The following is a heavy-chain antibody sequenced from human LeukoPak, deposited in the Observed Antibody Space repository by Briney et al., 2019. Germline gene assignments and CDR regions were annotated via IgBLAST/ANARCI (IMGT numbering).Heavy chain of an antibody. J-gene: IGHJ4*02. V-gene: IGHV4-59*08. Sequence: PSETLTLTCTVSGGSITSNFWSWIRQPPGKGLEWIGYIYNTMSTSYNPSLKSRATISGDTSKNQFSLKLNSVTAADTAVYYCARAKANWNPPDYWGQGILVTVSS. CDR1: GGSITSNF. CDR2: IYNTMST. D-gene: IGHD1-1*01. CDR3: ARAKANWNPPDY.